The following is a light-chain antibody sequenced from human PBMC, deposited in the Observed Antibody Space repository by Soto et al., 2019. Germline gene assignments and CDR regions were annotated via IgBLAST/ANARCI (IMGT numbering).Light chain of an antibody. CDR2: DSN. J-gene: IGLJ1*01. CDR3: GVWDASLTTYL. CDR1: SSNIGSFY. Sequence: QSVLAQPPSVSAAPGRMVTISCSGSSSNIGSFYVSWYQQLPGTAPKLLIYDSNQRPSGIPDRFSGSRSDTSATLVITGLQTGDEADYYCGVWDASLTTYLFGAGTKVTLL. V-gene: IGLV1-51*01.